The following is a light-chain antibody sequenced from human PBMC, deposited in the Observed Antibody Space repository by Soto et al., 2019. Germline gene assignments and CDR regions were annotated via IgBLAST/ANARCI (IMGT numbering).Light chain of an antibody. CDR3: QSYDSSSLWV. V-gene: IGLV6-57*02. CDR2: EDN. J-gene: IGLJ3*02. CDR1: SGSIAGYY. Sequence: NFMLTQPHSVSESPGKTVTISCAASSGSIAGYYVQWYQQRPGSAPTTVIYEDNRRPSGVPDRFSGSIDRSSNSASLIISGLKTEDEADYYCQSYDSSSLWVFGGGTKLTVL.